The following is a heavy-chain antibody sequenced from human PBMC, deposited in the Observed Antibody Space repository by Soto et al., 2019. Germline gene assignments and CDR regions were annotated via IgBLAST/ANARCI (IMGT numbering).Heavy chain of an antibody. CDR3: ARQQLDTTGWFYYGMDV. J-gene: IGHJ6*02. Sequence: QVQLVESGGGLVKPGGSLRVSCAASGFLYSDYYMAWIRQIPGKGLEWISHIDTTGRKTEYADSVKGRFTISRDNAKKSLFLQMRSLRVYDTAVYYCARQQLDTTGWFYYGMDVWGQGTTVTVSS. CDR2: IDTTGRKT. V-gene: IGHV3-11*01. D-gene: IGHD6-13*01. CDR1: GFLYSDYY.